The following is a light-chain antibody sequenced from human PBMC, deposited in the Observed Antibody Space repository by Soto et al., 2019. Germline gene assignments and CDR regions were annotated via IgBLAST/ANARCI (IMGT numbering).Light chain of an antibody. CDR3: QQYNNWWT. Sequence: EIVMTQSPATLYVSPGERATLSCRASQSVRSNLAWYQQKPGQAPRLLIYGASTRATGIPDRFSGSGSGTEFSLTIRSLQSEDFAVYYCQQYNNWWTFGQGTKGEIK. J-gene: IGKJ1*01. CDR1: QSVRSN. V-gene: IGKV3-15*01. CDR2: GAS.